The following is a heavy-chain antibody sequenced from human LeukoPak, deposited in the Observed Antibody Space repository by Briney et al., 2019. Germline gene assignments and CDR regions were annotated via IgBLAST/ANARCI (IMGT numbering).Heavy chain of an antibody. Sequence: GASLKLSCKASGGTFTSYAISSVRQAPGQRLEWMGGIIPIFGTTNYAQKFQGRLTITADESTSTAYMELSSLRSEDTAVYYCARTRSGCSSTNCYPYDMDVWGQGTTVTVSS. J-gene: IGHJ6*02. V-gene: IGHV1-69*01. CDR3: ARTRSGCSSTNCYPYDMDV. CDR1: GGTFTSYA. CDR2: IIPIFGTT. D-gene: IGHD2-2*01.